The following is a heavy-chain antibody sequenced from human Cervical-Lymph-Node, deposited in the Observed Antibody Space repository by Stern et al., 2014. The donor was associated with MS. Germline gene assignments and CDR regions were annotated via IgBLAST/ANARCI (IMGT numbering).Heavy chain of an antibody. Sequence: VQLGQSGAEVRKPGDSLKISCKTSGYRFINNWIAWVRQVPGKGLEWTGIISPDTSDFRSGPSFQGHVTISVDKSINTAYLQWGSLKASDTAIYYCARWSVACDSWGQGALVTVSS. V-gene: IGHV5-51*03. CDR1: GYRFINNW. J-gene: IGHJ4*02. D-gene: IGHD2-21*01. CDR3: ARWSVACDS. CDR2: ISPDTSDF.